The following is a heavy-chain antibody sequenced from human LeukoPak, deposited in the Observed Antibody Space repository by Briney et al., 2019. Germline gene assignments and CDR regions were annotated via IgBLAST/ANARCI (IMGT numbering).Heavy chain of an antibody. J-gene: IGHJ4*02. V-gene: IGHV4-34*01. CDR1: GGSFSGYY. Sequence: SETLSLTCAVYGGSFSGYYWSWIRQPPGKGLEWVGEINHSGSTNCNPSLKSRVTISVYTSKNQFSLKLSSVTAADRAEYYCARRGYDFLSGYPVDYRGQRTLVNVSS. CDR2: INHSGST. CDR3: ARRGYDFLSGYPVDY. D-gene: IGHD3-3*01.